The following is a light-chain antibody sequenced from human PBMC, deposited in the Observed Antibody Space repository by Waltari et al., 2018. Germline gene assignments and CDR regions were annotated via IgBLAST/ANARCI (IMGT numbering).Light chain of an antibody. V-gene: IGKV3-11*01. CDR3: QQRISWLGWT. CDR1: QSVSTY. J-gene: IGKJ1*01. CDR2: GAS. Sequence: EIVLTQSPATLSLSPGDRATLSCRASQSVSTYLAWYQQKPGQVPRLPSYGASNRATGIPARFSGSGSGTDFTLTISSLEPEDFAVYYCQQRISWLGWTFGQGTKVEIK.